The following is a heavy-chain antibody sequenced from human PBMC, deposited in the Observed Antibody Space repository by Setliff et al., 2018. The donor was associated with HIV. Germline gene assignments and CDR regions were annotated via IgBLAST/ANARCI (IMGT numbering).Heavy chain of an antibody. Sequence: SETLSLTCTVSGGSISTSNYYWGWIRQPPGKGLEYIGSFHYSGNTDYNPSLRGRAFISLDMSKRQLSLKVNSATAADTALYYCVRGLHDSSDYRHFDLWGPGTLVTVSS. V-gene: IGHV4-39*07. CDR1: GGSISTSNYY. CDR2: FHYSGNT. J-gene: IGHJ2*01. CDR3: VRGLHDSSDYRHFDL. D-gene: IGHD4-4*01.